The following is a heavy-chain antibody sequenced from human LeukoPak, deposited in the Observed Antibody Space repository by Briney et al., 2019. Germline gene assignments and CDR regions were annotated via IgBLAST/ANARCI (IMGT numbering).Heavy chain of an antibody. V-gene: IGHV3-74*01. CDR1: GFTVKRYY. CDR2: ISDDGRAT. Sequence: GGSMRLSCAASGFTVKRYYMYWIRQAPGRGPMWVSRISDDGRATLYADFAKGRFTISRDSAKNTVYLQMNSLRVEDTALYYCVRDIAPIGAVWFDPWGQGTLVTVSS. J-gene: IGHJ5*02. CDR3: VRDIAPIGAVWFDP. D-gene: IGHD6-13*01.